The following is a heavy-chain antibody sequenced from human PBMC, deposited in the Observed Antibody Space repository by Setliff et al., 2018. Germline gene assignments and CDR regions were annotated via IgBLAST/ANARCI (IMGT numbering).Heavy chain of an antibody. J-gene: IGHJ4*02. CDR3: ARDLGHGGDSDY. CDR2: IGHTGSI. Sequence: SETLSLTCTVSGGSISSSSYYWGWIRQPPGKGLEWVGNIGHTGSINYNPSLKSRLTISRDTSKNQVSLKLNSVTATDTAVYYCARDLGHGGDSDYWGQGIQVTVSS. CDR1: GGSISSSSYY. D-gene: IGHD2-21*02. V-gene: IGHV4-39*07.